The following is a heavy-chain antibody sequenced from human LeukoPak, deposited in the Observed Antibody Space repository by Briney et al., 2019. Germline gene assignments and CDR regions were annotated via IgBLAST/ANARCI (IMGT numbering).Heavy chain of an antibody. CDR2: INHSGST. V-gene: IGHV4-34*01. Sequence: KPSETLSLTCAVHGGSFSGYYWSWIRQPPGKGLEWIGEINHSGSTNYNPSLKSRVTISVDTSKNQFSLKLSSVTAADTAVYYCARGGGRYYYGSGKWFDPWGQGTLVTVSS. CDR1: GGSFSGYY. CDR3: ARGGGRYYYGSGKWFDP. J-gene: IGHJ5*02. D-gene: IGHD3-10*01.